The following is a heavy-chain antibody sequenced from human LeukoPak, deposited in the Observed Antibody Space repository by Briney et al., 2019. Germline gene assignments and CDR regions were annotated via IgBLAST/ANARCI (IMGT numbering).Heavy chain of an antibody. Sequence: TGGSLRLSCAASGFKFGDYAMHWVGQAPGKGLEWVSGISWNSGVIDYADSVKGRFTISRDNAKNSLYLQMNSLRVEDTALYYCAKVRPPGSYYNLAIDYWGQGTLVTVSS. V-gene: IGHV3-9*01. J-gene: IGHJ4*02. CDR1: GFKFGDYA. CDR2: ISWNSGVI. D-gene: IGHD3-10*01. CDR3: AKVRPPGSYYNLAIDY.